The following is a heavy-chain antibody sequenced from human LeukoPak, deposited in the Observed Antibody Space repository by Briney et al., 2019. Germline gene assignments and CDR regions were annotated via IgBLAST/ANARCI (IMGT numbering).Heavy chain of an antibody. CDR1: GYTFTSYG. Sequence: RASVKVSCKASGYTFTSYGISWVRQAPGQGLEWMGWISANNGNTNYAQKLQGRVTMTTDTSTSTAYMELRSLRSDDTAVYYCVKGSGGYHFDMWGQGTMVTVSS. V-gene: IGHV1-18*01. D-gene: IGHD2-15*01. J-gene: IGHJ3*02. CDR3: VKGSGGYHFDM. CDR2: ISANNGNT.